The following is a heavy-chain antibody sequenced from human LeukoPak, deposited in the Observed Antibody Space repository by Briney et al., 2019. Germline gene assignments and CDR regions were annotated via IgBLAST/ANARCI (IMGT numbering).Heavy chain of an antibody. CDR1: GFTVSSNY. CDR2: IYRDGST. J-gene: IGHJ4*02. CDR3: AKMVHTEQWLVPFDY. D-gene: IGHD6-19*01. Sequence: PGGSLRLSCAASGFTVSSNYVSWVRQAPGKGLEWVSSIYRDGSTYYADSVKGRFTISRDNSKNTLNLQMNSLRAEDTAVYYCAKMVHTEQWLVPFDYWGQGTLVTVSS. V-gene: IGHV3-66*01.